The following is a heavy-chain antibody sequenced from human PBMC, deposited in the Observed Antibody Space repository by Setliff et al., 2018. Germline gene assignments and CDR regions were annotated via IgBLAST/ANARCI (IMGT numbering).Heavy chain of an antibody. CDR2: ISAYNGYT. J-gene: IGHJ1*01. V-gene: IGHV1-18*01. CDR3: ASAHYYSGYIEYFQY. D-gene: IGHD5-12*01. CDR1: GYTFTSYG. Sequence: ASVKVSCKASGYTFTSYGISWVRQAPGQGLEWMGWISAYNGYTKYSQKFQGRVTITRDTSASTVYMELSSLRSEDTAVYYCASAHYYSGYIEYFQYWGQGTLVTVSS.